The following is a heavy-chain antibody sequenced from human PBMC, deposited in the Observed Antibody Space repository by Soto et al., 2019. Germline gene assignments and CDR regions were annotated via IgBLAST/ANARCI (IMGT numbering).Heavy chain of an antibody. D-gene: IGHD6-13*01. CDR2: IKNDGSQI. J-gene: IGHJ3*02. CDR3: ARDVSPGSSSLYLDAFDI. V-gene: IGHV3-7*05. CDR1: GLGFGRGW. Sequence: EVQLVESGGGLVQPGGPLRLSCLPSGLGFGRGWMTWVGRPPGKGLEWVANIKNDGSQISYLDSGRGRFTISRDNAKNSLYLQMNSLRAEDTALYYCARDVSPGSSSLYLDAFDIWGQGTMVTVSS.